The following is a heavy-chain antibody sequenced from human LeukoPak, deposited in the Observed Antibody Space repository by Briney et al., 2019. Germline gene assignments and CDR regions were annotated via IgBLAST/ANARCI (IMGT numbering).Heavy chain of an antibody. J-gene: IGHJ4*02. V-gene: IGHV3-23*01. CDR3: AKTPETHYYDFSGYYYYFDY. D-gene: IGHD3-22*01. Sequence: PGESLTLSCAASGFTFTNYAMSWVRQAPGKGLEWVSAIGGSGGGTYYADSVKGRFTISGDNSKNTLYLQMTGLRAEDTAIYYCAKTPETHYYDFSGYYYYFDYWGQGTLVTVSS. CDR2: IGGSGGGT. CDR1: GFTFTNYA.